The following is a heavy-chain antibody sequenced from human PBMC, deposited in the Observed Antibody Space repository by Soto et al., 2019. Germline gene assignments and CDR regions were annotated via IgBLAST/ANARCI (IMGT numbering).Heavy chain of an antibody. CDR2: ISYGSATI. CDR1: GFTFTDYS. J-gene: IGHJ4*02. V-gene: IGHV3-48*02. Sequence: EVQLVESGGDLVQPGGSLRLSCTASGFTFTDYSMNWVRQAPGKGLEWISYISYGSATIYYTDSVKGRFTISRDNAKNSLYLQMNSLRDDDTAVYYCARGKYTYGTDYWGQGTLVTVSS. D-gene: IGHD5-18*01. CDR3: ARGKYTYGTDY.